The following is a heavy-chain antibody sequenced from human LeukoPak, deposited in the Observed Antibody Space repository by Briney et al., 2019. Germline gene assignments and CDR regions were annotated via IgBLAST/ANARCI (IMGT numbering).Heavy chain of an antibody. D-gene: IGHD5-24*01. CDR2: ISSSSGYI. J-gene: IGHJ6*02. Sequence: PGGSLRLSCAASGFTFSNYSMNWVRQAPGKGLEWVSSISSSSGYIYYADSVKGRFTISRDNAKNSLYLQMNSLRAEDTAVYYCARDGYEDGYNWSYYYYYGMDVWGQGTTVTVSS. CDR3: ARDGYEDGYNWSYYYYYGMDV. CDR1: GFTFSNYS. V-gene: IGHV3-21*01.